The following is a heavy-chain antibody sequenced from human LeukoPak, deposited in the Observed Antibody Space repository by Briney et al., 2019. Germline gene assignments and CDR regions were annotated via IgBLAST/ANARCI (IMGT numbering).Heavy chain of an antibody. CDR3: ARAYAVRGEFDY. CDR1: GYTFTGYY. D-gene: IGHD3-10*01. CDR2: INPNSGGT. Sequence: GASVKGSSKATGYTFTGYYIHWVRQATGQGLEWMGWINPNSGGTNYAQKFQGWVTMTRDTSISTAYMELSRLRSDDTAVYYCARAYAVRGEFDYWGQGTLVTVSS. J-gene: IGHJ4*02. V-gene: IGHV1-2*04.